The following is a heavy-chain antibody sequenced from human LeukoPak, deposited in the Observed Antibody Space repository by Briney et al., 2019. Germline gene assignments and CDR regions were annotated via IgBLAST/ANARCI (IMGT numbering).Heavy chain of an antibody. Sequence: PSETLSLTCTVSGGSISSYYWSWIRQPAGKGLEWIGRIYTSGSTNYNPSLKSRVTMSVDTSKNQFSLKLSSVTAADTAVYYCAREGLRATIFGVAQYGMDVWGQGTTVTVSS. CDR2: IYTSGST. CDR1: GGSISSYY. CDR3: AREGLRATIFGVAQYGMDV. J-gene: IGHJ6*02. D-gene: IGHD3-3*01. V-gene: IGHV4-4*07.